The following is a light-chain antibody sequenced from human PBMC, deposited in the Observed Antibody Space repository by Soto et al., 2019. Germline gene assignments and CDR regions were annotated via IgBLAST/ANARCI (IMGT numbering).Light chain of an antibody. CDR1: QSIDMW. CDR2: DAS. Sequence: DIQITQSPATLSASLVDRVTITCRASQSIDMWLAWYRQKPGKAPNLLIYDASSLEGGVPSRFSGSGSGTEFTLTISSLQPDDFATYYCQQYISYPWTFGQGTKVDI. CDR3: QQYISYPWT. J-gene: IGKJ1*01. V-gene: IGKV1-5*01.